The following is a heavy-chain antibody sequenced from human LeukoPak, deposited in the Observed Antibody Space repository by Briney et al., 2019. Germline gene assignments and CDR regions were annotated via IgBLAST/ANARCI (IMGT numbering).Heavy chain of an antibody. Sequence: GASVKVSCKAPGYTFTSYDINWVRQATGQGLEWMGWINPNSGGTNYAQKFQGRVTMTRDTSISTAYMELSRLRSDDTAVYYCARVYCSSTSCYTEAFDIWGQGTMVTVSS. V-gene: IGHV1-2*02. CDR2: INPNSGGT. CDR3: ARVYCSSTSCYTEAFDI. D-gene: IGHD2-2*02. J-gene: IGHJ3*02. CDR1: GYTFTSYD.